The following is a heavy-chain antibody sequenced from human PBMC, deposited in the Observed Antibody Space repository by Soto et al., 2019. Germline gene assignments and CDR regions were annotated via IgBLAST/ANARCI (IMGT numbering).Heavy chain of an antibody. J-gene: IGHJ5*02. CDR2: IIPIFGTA. Sequence: SVKVSCKASGGTFSSYAISWVRQAPGQGLEWMGGIIPIFGTANYAQKFQGRVTITADKSTSTAYMELSSLRSEDTAVYYCARGRDSVNWFDPWGQGTLVTVSS. V-gene: IGHV1-69*06. CDR3: ARGRDSVNWFDP. CDR1: GGTFSSYA. D-gene: IGHD2-15*01.